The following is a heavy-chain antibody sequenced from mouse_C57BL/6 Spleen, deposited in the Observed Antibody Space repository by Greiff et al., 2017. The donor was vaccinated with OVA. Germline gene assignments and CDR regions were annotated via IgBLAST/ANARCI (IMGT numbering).Heavy chain of an antibody. V-gene: IGHV1-55*01. J-gene: IGHJ1*03. Sequence: QVQLQQPGAELVKPGASVKMSCKASGYTFTSYWITWVKQRPGQGLEWIGDIYPGSGSTNYNEKFKSQATLTVDTSSSTAYMQLSSLTSEDSAVYYCARRYGSSYDWYFDVWGTGTTVTVSS. CDR1: GYTFTSYW. CDR2: IYPGSGST. D-gene: IGHD1-1*01. CDR3: ARRYGSSYDWYFDV.